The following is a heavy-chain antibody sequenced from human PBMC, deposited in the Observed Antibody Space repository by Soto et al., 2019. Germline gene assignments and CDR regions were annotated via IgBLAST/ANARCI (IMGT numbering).Heavy chain of an antibody. Sequence: ESGGGVVPPGRSQRLSCAASGFTFSSYAMYWVRQAPGKGLEWVAVISYDGNNKYYADSVKGRFTISRDNSKNTLYLQMNSLRAEDTAVYYCARAGCDGGSCYTLVGLRYGMDVWGQGTTVTVSS. V-gene: IGHV3-30-3*01. CDR2: ISYDGNNK. J-gene: IGHJ6*02. D-gene: IGHD2-15*01. CDR3: ARAGCDGGSCYTLVGLRYGMDV. CDR1: GFTFSSYA.